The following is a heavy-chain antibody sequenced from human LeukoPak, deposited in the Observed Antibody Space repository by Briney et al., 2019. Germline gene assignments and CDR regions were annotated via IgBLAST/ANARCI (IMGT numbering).Heavy chain of an antibody. CDR3: ARYIYGYLHY. CDR2: INPSGGST. V-gene: IGHV1-46*01. CDR1: GYTFTNYN. D-gene: IGHD5-18*01. J-gene: IGHJ4*02. Sequence: ASVKVSCKASGYTFTNYNIHWVRQAPGQGLEWMGIINPSGGSTSYAQKFQGRVTMTRVTSTSTVYMELSSLRSEDTAVYYCARYIYGYLHYWGQGTLVTVSS.